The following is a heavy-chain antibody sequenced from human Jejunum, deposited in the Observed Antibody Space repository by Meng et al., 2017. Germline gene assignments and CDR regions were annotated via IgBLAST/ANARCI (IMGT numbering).Heavy chain of an antibody. Sequence: GGPLRPSCAALGFTFRKYVMSWVRQAPGKGLEWVSSVRDNDAATFYADPVKCRFTVSRDDSKDTVDLQMNSQTADDAAAYSCAKEKYCSSSQGEFDYWGQGTLVTVSS. J-gene: IGHJ4*02. CDR1: GFTFRKYV. V-gene: IGHV3-23*01. D-gene: IGHD6-6*01. CDR3: AKEKYCSSSQGEFDY. CDR2: VRDNDAAT.